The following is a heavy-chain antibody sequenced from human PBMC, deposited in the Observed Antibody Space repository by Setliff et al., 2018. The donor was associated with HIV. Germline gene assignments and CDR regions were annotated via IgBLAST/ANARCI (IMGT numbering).Heavy chain of an antibody. CDR1: GFTFSSYG. V-gene: IGHV3-30*02. Sequence: LGGSLRLSCAASGFTFSSYGMHWVRQAPGKGLEWVAVIWYDGSNKYYADSVKGRFTISRDNSKDTLYLQMNSLRGEDTAVYYCAKDRAPGNPPLQWLGDWGQGTLVTVSS. CDR2: IWYDGSNK. J-gene: IGHJ4*02. CDR3: AKDRAPGNPPLQWLGD. D-gene: IGHD6-19*01.